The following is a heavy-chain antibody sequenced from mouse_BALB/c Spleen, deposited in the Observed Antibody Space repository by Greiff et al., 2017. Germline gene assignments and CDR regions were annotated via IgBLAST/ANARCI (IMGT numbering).Heavy chain of an antibody. D-gene: IGHD1-1*01. CDR3: ARNYYGSPAWFAY. CDR2: ISNGGGST. V-gene: IGHV5-12-2*01. CDR1: GFTFSSYT. Sequence: DVHLVESGGGLVQPGGSLKLSCAASGFTFSSYTMSWVRQTPEKRLEWVAYISNGGGSTYYPDTVKGRFTISRDNAKNTLYLQMSSLKSEDTAMYYCARNYYGSPAWFAYWGQGTLVTVSA. J-gene: IGHJ3*01.